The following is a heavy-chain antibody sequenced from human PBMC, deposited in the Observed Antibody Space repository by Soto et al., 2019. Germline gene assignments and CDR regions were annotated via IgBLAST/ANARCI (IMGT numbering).Heavy chain of an antibody. CDR2: IYSGGST. CDR1: GFTVSSNY. J-gene: IGHJ3*02. CDR3: AREDGYRGGDAFDI. Sequence: GGSLRLSCAASGFTVSSNYMSWVRQAPGKGLEWVSVIYSGGSTYYADSVKGRFTISRDNSKDTLYLQMNRLRAEDTAVYYCAREDGYRGGDAFDIWGQGTMVTVSS. D-gene: IGHD5-12*01. V-gene: IGHV3-66*01.